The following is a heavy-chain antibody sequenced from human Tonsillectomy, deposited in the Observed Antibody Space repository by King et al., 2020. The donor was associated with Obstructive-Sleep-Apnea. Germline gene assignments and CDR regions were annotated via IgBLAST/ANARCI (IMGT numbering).Heavy chain of an antibody. CDR1: GFTFSSYA. Sequence: VQLVESGGGLVQPGGSLRLSCAASGFTFSSYAMSWVRQAPGKGLEWVSAISGTSGRTYYADSVKGRFTISRDNSKNTRYLQMNSLRAEDTAGYYCAKVPLAIVATIRHYFDSWGQGTLVTVSS. D-gene: IGHD5-12*01. CDR3: AKVPLAIVATIRHYFDS. V-gene: IGHV3-23*04. CDR2: ISGTSGRT. J-gene: IGHJ4*02.